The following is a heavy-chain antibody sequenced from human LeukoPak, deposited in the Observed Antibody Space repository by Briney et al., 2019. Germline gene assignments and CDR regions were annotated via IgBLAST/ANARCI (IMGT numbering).Heavy chain of an antibody. J-gene: IGHJ4*02. CDR2: IYYSGST. CDR3: ARVTVVRITMVRGVIRVPYYFDY. CDR1: GGSISSSSYY. D-gene: IGHD3-10*01. Sequence: PSETLSLTCTVSGGSISSSSYYWGWIRQPPGKGLEWIGSIYYSGSTYYNPSLKSRVTISVDTSKNQFSLKLSSVTAADTAVYYCARVTVVRITMVRGVIRVPYYFDYWGQGTLVTVSS. V-gene: IGHV4-39*07.